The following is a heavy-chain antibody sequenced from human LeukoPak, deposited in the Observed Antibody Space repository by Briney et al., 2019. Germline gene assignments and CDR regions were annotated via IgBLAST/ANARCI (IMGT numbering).Heavy chain of an antibody. CDR1: GVSINSHY. J-gene: IGHJ5*02. CDR2: IYYTGTT. CDR3: ARAGPWQIDP. Sequence: PSETLSLTCTVSGVSINSHYWNWIRQPPGKGLEWIGHIYYTGTTNYNPSLKSRVTISVDRSKNHFPLKLKSVTNADTAVYYCARAGPWQIDPWGQGILVTVSS. V-gene: IGHV4-59*11. D-gene: IGHD3-10*01.